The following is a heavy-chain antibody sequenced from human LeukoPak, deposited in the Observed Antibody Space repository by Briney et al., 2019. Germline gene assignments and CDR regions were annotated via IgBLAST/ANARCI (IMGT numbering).Heavy chain of an antibody. CDR3: ARDLEQVAPAAISWFDP. Sequence: GGSLRLSCAASGFTFSSYAMHWVRQAPGKGLEWVAVISYDGSNKYYADSVKGRFTISRDNSKNTLYLQMNSLRAEDTAVYYCARDLEQVAPAAISWFDPWGQGTLVTVSS. CDR2: ISYDGSNK. V-gene: IGHV3-30*04. D-gene: IGHD2-2*02. J-gene: IGHJ5*02. CDR1: GFTFSSYA.